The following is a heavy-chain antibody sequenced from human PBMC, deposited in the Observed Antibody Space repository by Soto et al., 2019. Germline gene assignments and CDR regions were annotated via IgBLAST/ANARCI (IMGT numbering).Heavy chain of an antibody. Sequence: QVQLVQSGAEVKKPGSSVKVSCKASGGTFSSYAISWVRQAPGQGLEWMGGIIPIFGTANYAQKFQGRVTITADESTSTAYMELSSLRSEDTAVYYCARDRRYNWNSDYYYYCMDVWGQGTTVTVSS. CDR2: IIPIFGTA. V-gene: IGHV1-69*12. J-gene: IGHJ6*02. D-gene: IGHD1-7*01. CDR3: ARDRRYNWNSDYYYYCMDV. CDR1: GGTFSSYA.